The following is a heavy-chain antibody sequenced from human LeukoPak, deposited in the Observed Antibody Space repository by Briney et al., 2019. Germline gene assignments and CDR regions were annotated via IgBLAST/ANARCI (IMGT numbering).Heavy chain of an antibody. CDR1: DGSISSYY. CDR3: ARDKSSSSWGYYMDV. CDR2: IYYSGIT. V-gene: IGHV4-59*01. D-gene: IGHD6-6*01. J-gene: IGHJ6*03. Sequence: SETLSLTCTVSDGSISSYYWSWIRQPPGKGLEWIGYIYYSGITNYNPSLKSRVTISVDTSKNQFSLNLSSVTAADTAVYYCARDKSSSSWGYYMDVWGKGTTVTVSS.